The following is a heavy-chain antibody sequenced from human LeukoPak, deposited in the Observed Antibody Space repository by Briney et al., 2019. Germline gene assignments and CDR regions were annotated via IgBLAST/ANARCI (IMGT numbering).Heavy chain of an antibody. D-gene: IGHD3-10*01. CDR2: TNPNSGGT. CDR1: GYTFTGYY. Sequence: ASVKVSCKASGYTFTGYYMHWVRQAPGQGLEWMGWTNPNSGGTNCAQKFQGRVTMTRDTSISTAYMELSRLRSDDTAVYYCARGGVTRHWFDPWGQGTLVTVSS. J-gene: IGHJ5*02. V-gene: IGHV1-2*02. CDR3: ARGGVTRHWFDP.